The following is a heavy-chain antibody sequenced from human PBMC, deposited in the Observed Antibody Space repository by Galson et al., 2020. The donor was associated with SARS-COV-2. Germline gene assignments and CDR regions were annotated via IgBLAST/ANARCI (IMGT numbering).Heavy chain of an antibody. J-gene: IGHJ6*02. V-gene: IGHV4-59*08. CDR3: ARDTPNYGMDV. CDR2: IYYTGST. CDR1: GDSIRGYY. Sequence: SETLSPTCNVSGDSIRGYYWSWVRQPPGTGLEWIGTIYYTGSTKYTPSLKSRVTISVDTSKNQFSLRLSSVTAADTAVYYCARDTPNYGMDVWGQGTTVTVSS.